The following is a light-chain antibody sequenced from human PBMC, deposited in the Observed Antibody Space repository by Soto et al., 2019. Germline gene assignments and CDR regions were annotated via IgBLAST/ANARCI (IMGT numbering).Light chain of an antibody. V-gene: IGKV3-20*01. Sequence: DTVLTQSPGTLSLSPGERATLSCRASQSVTSYLALYQQKPGQAPRLLIYGASSRASGIPDRFSGSGSGTDFTLTISRLEPVDFAVYYCQQYGTSPPITFGQGTRLEIK. CDR2: GAS. CDR1: QSVTSY. CDR3: QQYGTSPPIT. J-gene: IGKJ5*01.